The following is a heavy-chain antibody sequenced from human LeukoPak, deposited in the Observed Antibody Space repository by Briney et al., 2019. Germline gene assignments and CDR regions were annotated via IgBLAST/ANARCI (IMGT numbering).Heavy chain of an antibody. V-gene: IGHV1-69*04. J-gene: IGHJ1*01. CDR1: GGTFSSYA. CDR3: AREAPDCGGDCYSGHFLH. CDR2: IIPIFGIA. Sequence: SVKVSCKASGGTFSSYAISWVRQAPGQGLEWMGRIIPIFGIANYTQKFQGRVTITADKSTSTAYMELSSLRSEDTAVYYCAREAPDCGGDCYSGHFLHWGQGTLVTVSS. D-gene: IGHD2-21*02.